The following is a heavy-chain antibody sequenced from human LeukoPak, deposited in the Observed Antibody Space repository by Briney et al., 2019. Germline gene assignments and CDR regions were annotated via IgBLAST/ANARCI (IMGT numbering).Heavy chain of an antibody. CDR1: GGSFSGYY. CDR3: ARGRGHSSGWGHYYYSIDV. V-gene: IGHV4-34*01. CDR2: ITDRGST. D-gene: IGHD6-19*01. J-gene: IGHJ6*02. Sequence: PSETLSLTCAVYGGSFSGYYRTWIRQLPGEGLEWIGEITDRGSTNYNPSLRRRVTLSVDTSKSQFSLKVSSVTAADTSVFYCARGRGHSSGWGHYYYSIDVWGQGTTVIVSS.